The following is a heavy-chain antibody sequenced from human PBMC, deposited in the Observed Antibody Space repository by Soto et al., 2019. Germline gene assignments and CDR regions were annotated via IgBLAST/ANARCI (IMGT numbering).Heavy chain of an antibody. D-gene: IGHD4-4*01. CDR2: IIPILDTT. V-gene: IGHV1-69*01. J-gene: IGHJ4*02. CDR1: GGTSSSYA. CDR3: ASGGTTVNRRFDF. Sequence: QVQVVQSGAEVKKPGSSVRVSCKASGGTSSSYAITWLRQAPGQGLEWMGGIIPILDTTDYAQKFPGRVTLTADESTSTVYMELSSLTSEDTAVYYCASGGTTVNRRFDFWGQGTLVTVAS.